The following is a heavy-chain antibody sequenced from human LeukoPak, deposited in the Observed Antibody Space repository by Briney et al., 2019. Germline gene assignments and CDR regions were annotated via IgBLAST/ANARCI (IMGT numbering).Heavy chain of an antibody. V-gene: IGHV3-48*03. D-gene: IGHD4-23*01. CDR1: GFTFSSYE. J-gene: IGHJ4*02. CDR3: ARDGDYGGYFDY. CDR2: ISSSGSTI. Sequence: PGGSLRLSCAASGFTFSSYEMNWVRQAPGKGLEWVSYISSSGSTIHNADSVKGRFTISRDNAKNSLYLQMNSLRAEDTAVYYCARDGDYGGYFDYWGQGTLVTVSS.